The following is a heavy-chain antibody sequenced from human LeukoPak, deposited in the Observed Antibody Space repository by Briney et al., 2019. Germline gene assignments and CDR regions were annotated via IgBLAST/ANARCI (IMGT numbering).Heavy chain of an antibody. CDR3: ARHLYYYYGMDV. CDR1: GDSISSYY. CDR2: IYYSGST. Sequence: SETLSLTCTVSGDSISSYYWSWIRQPPGKGLEWIGYIYYSGSTDYNPSLKSRATMSVDTSKNQFSLKLSSVTAADTAVYYCARHLYYYYGMDVWGQGTTVIVSS. J-gene: IGHJ6*02. V-gene: IGHV4-59*08.